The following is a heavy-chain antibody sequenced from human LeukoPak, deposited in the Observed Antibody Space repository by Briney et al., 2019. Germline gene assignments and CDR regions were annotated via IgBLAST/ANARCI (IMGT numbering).Heavy chain of an antibody. CDR1: GLTFDDYA. Sequence: GGSLRLSCAASGLTFDDYAMHWVRQAPGKGLEWVSLIGGDGGNTHYADSVKGRVTISRDNRKNSLYLQMNSLRTEDTALYYCAKAVLGDDAFDIWGRGTMVTVSS. CDR2: IGGDGGNT. CDR3: AKAVLGDDAFDI. J-gene: IGHJ3*02. V-gene: IGHV3-43*02. D-gene: IGHD3-16*01.